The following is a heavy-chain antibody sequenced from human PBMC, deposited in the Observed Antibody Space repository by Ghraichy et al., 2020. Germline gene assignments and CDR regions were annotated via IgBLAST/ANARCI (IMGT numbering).Heavy chain of an antibody. CDR3: ARHGPRGGSSGWYFDL. D-gene: IGHD6-19*01. V-gene: IGHV4-39*01. Sequence: SETLSLTCTVSGGSISSSSYYWGWIRQPPGKGLEWIGSIYYSGSTYYNPSLKSRVTISVDTSKNQFSLKLSSVTAADTAVYYCARHGPRGGSSGWYFDLWGRGTLVTVSS. CDR1: GGSISSSSYY. CDR2: IYYSGST. J-gene: IGHJ2*01.